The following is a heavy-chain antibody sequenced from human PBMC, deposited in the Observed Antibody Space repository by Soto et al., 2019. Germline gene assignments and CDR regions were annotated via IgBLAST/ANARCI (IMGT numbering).Heavy chain of an antibody. J-gene: IGHJ4*02. Sequence: GASVKASCKSSGGTFSSYAISCVRQAPEQGLEWMGGIIPIFGTANYAQKFQGRVTITADESTSTAYMELSSLRSEDTAVYYCARGSFSVVTATVPSFDYWGQGTLVTVSS. D-gene: IGHD2-21*02. CDR2: IIPIFGTA. V-gene: IGHV1-69*13. CDR1: GGTFSSYA. CDR3: ARGSFSVVTATVPSFDY.